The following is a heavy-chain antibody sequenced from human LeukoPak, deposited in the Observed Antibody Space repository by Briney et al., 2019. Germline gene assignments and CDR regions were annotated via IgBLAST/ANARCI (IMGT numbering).Heavy chain of an antibody. CDR3: ARGYGSGSSQPYYFDY. J-gene: IGHJ4*02. Sequence: SPSETLSLTCSVSGGSISSYYWSWIRQPAGEGLEWLGRIYSGGNTNYKPSLKSRVTMSEDTSKNQFSLKLTSVTAADTAVYYCARGYGSGSSQPYYFDYWGQGTLVTVSS. CDR1: GGSISSYY. V-gene: IGHV4-4*07. CDR2: IYSGGNT. D-gene: IGHD3-10*01.